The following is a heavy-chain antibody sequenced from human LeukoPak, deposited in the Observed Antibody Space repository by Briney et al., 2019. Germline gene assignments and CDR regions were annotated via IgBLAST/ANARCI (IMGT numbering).Heavy chain of an antibody. CDR3: TKDQAPTEGATNC. V-gene: IGHV3-23*01. CDR1: GFTFSINA. J-gene: IGHJ4*02. CDR2: IGDTDVVT. Sequence: GGSLRLSCAASGFTFSINAMSWVRQAPGKGLEWVSTIGDTDVVTHYADSVKGRFTISRDNSKNTLTLQMNSLRADDTAVYYCTKDQAPTEGATNCWGQGTLVTVSS. D-gene: IGHD1-26*01.